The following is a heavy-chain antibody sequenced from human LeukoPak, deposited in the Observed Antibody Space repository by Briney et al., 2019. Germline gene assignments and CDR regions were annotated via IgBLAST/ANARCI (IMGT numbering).Heavy chain of an antibody. CDR1: GGSISSGDYY. CDR3: ARGGIVGATAYFDY. Sequence: SETLSLTCTVSGGSISSGDYYWTWIRQPAGKGLEWIGRIYSSGSANYNPSLKSRATISVDTSKNQFSLKLSSVTAADTAVYYCARGGIVGATAYFDYWGQGTLVTVSS. D-gene: IGHD1-26*01. V-gene: IGHV4-61*02. CDR2: IYSSGSA. J-gene: IGHJ4*02.